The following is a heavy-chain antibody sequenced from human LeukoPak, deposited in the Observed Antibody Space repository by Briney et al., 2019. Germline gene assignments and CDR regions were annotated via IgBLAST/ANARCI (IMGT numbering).Heavy chain of an antibody. Sequence: SETLSLTCTVSGGSISSSSYYWGWIRQPPGKGLEWIGSIYYSGSTYYNPSLKSRVTISVDTSKNQFSLKLSSVTAADTAVYYCAGDRWGISINWGQGTLVTVSS. CDR3: AGDRWGISIN. CDR1: GGSISSSSYY. V-gene: IGHV4-39*07. D-gene: IGHD2-21*01. J-gene: IGHJ4*02. CDR2: IYYSGST.